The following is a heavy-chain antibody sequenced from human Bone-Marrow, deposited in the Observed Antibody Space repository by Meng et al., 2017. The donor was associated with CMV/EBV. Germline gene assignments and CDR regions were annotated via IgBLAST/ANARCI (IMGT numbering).Heavy chain of an antibody. V-gene: IGHV1-69*10. CDR2: IIPILGIA. CDR3: ARDLLYGSIAAAGTYYYYGMDV. Sequence: SVKVSCKASGGTFSSYAISWVRQAPGQGLEWMGGIIPILGIANYAQKFQGRVTITADKSTSTAYMELSSLRSEDTAVYYCARDLLYGSIAAAGTYYYYGMDVWGQGTTVNVAS. J-gene: IGHJ6*02. CDR1: GGTFSSYA. D-gene: IGHD6-13*01.